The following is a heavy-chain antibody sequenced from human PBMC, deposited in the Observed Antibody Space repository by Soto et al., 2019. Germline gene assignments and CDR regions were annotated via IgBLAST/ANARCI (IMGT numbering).Heavy chain of an antibody. Sequence: ASVKVSCKASGFTFTSSAVQWVRQAPGQGLEWMGIINPSGGSTSYAQKFQGRVTMTRDTSTSTVYMELSSLRSEDTAVYYCARDIAAAGESYYYYGMDVWGQGTTVTVSS. D-gene: IGHD6-13*01. CDR2: INPSGGST. J-gene: IGHJ6*02. V-gene: IGHV1-46*01. CDR1: GFTFTSSA. CDR3: ARDIAAAGESYYYYGMDV.